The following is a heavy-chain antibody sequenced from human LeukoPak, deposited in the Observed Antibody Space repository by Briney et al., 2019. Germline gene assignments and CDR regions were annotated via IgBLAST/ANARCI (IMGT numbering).Heavy chain of an antibody. CDR2: ISAYNGNT. J-gene: IGHJ4*02. V-gene: IGHV1-18*01. Sequence: ASVKVSCKASGYTFTSYGISWVRQAPGQGLEWMGWISAYNGNTNYAQKLQGRVTMTTDTSTSTAYMELRSLRSEDTAVYYCARDNDDILTGYPIDYWGQGTLVTVSS. D-gene: IGHD3-9*01. CDR1: GYTFTSYG. CDR3: ARDNDDILTGYPIDY.